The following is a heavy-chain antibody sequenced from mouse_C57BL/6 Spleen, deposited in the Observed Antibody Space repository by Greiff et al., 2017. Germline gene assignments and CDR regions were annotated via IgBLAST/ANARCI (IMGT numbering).Heavy chain of an antibody. J-gene: IGHJ2*01. Sequence: EVQVVESGGDLVKPGGSLKLSCAASGFTFSSYGMSWVRQTPDKKLEGVATISSGGSYTYYPDSVKGRFTISRDNAKNTLYLQMSSLKSEDTAMYYSARQGGTGPYFDYWGQGTTLTVSS. CDR1: GFTFSSYG. D-gene: IGHD3-3*01. CDR3: ARQGGTGPYFDY. V-gene: IGHV5-6*01. CDR2: ISSGGSYT.